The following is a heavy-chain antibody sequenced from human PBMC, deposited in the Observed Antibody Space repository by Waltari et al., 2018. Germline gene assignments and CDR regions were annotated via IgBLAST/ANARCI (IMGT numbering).Heavy chain of an antibody. D-gene: IGHD3-9*01. CDR2: ISDSGSI. CDR1: GGSLSSESYY. V-gene: IGHV4-39*01. J-gene: IGHJ5*02. CDR3: ARLSYHIVTGYGWFDP. Sequence: QLQLQESGPGLVKPSETLSLTCTVSGGSLSSESYYWGWIRQPPGKGLDWIGSISDSGSIYYNPSLKRRVTISVDTSKNQFSLKLSSVTAADTAVYYCARLSYHIVTGYGWFDPWGLGTLVTVSS.